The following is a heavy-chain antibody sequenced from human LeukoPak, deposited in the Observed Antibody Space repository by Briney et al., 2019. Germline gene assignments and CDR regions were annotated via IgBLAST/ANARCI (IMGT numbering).Heavy chain of an antibody. CDR3: ARDRLPSIVVVPAATQFDP. D-gene: IGHD2-2*01. CDR1: GFTFSSYA. Sequence: GGSLRLSCEASGFTFSSYAMNWVRQAPGKGLEWVSGITGSGGDTSFPDSVKGRFTISRDNSKNTLYLQMNSLRAEDTAVYYCARDRLPSIVVVPAATQFDPWGQGTLATVSS. CDR2: ITGSGGDT. J-gene: IGHJ5*02. V-gene: IGHV3-23*01.